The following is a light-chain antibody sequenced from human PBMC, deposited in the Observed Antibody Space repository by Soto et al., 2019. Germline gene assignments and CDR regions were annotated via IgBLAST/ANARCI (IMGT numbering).Light chain of an antibody. CDR3: QQHNSYPLT. CDR2: VIS. V-gene: IGKV1-9*01. J-gene: IGKJ4*01. Sequence: IPLTQSPSSLSASVGDRVTITCRASQGVGSYLAWYQQKPGTAPKLLIYVISTLRIGVPSRFSGSGSGTEFTLTISSMQPEDFATYYCQQHNSYPLTFGGGTKVEIK. CDR1: QGVGSY.